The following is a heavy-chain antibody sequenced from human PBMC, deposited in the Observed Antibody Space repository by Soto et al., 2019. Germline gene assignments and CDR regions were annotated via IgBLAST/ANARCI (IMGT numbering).Heavy chain of an antibody. CDR2: INPSGSST. CDR1: GYTFTSYY. Sequence: ASVKVSCKASGYTFTSYYMHWVRQAPGQGLEWMGIINPSGSSTSYAQKFQGRVTMTRDTSTSTVYMELSSLRSEDTAVYYCARDRLRCSSTSCYPDYYYYYGMDVWGQGTTVTVSS. CDR3: ARDRLRCSSTSCYPDYYYYYGMDV. J-gene: IGHJ6*02. D-gene: IGHD2-2*01. V-gene: IGHV1-46*01.